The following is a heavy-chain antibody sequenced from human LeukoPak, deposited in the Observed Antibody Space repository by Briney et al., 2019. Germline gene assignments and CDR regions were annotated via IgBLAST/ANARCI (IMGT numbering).Heavy chain of an antibody. D-gene: IGHD5-18*01. Sequence: SETLSLTCTVSGGSISSYYWSWIRQPPGKGLEWIGYIYYSGTTNYNPSLKSRVTISVDTSKNQFSLKLSSVTAADTAMYYCAKCKYTASLYYGMDVWGQGTTVTVSS. CDR1: GGSISSYY. CDR2: IYYSGTT. J-gene: IGHJ6*02. V-gene: IGHV4-59*01. CDR3: AKCKYTASLYYGMDV.